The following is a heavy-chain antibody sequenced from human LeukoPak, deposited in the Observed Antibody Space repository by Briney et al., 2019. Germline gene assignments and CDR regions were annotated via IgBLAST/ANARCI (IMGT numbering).Heavy chain of an antibody. CDR2: ISAYNGNT. D-gene: IGHD2-2*01. Sequence: ASVKVSCKASGGTFSSYGISWVRQAPGQGLEWMGWISAYNGNTNYAQKLQGRVTMTTDTSTSTAYMELRSLRSDDTAVYYCARVVVPAAMYPTDYWGQGTLVTVSS. CDR1: GGTFSSYG. CDR3: ARVVVPAAMYPTDY. V-gene: IGHV1-18*01. J-gene: IGHJ4*02.